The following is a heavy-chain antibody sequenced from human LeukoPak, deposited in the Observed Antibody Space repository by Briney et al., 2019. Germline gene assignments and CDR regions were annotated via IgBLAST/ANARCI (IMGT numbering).Heavy chain of an antibody. V-gene: IGHV3-30*18. D-gene: IGHD6-6*01. CDR2: ISYDGSNK. Sequence: GGSLRLSCAASGFTFSSYGMHWVRQAPGKGLEWVAVISYDGSNKYYADSAKGRFTISRDNSKNTLYLQMNSLRAEDTAVYYCAKEYQYSSPGHYYYYGMDVWGQGTTVTVSS. CDR3: AKEYQYSSPGHYYYYGMDV. J-gene: IGHJ6*02. CDR1: GFTFSSYG.